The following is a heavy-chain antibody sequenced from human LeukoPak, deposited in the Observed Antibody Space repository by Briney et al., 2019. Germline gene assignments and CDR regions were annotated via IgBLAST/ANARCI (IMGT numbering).Heavy chain of an antibody. CDR3: AREVKRRNSIAVAGTLDY. D-gene: IGHD6-19*01. V-gene: IGHV3-30*03. J-gene: IGHJ4*02. CDR2: ISYDGSNK. Sequence: GGSLRLSCAASGFTFSSYGMHWVRQAPGKGLEWVAVISYDGSNKYYADSVKGRFTISRDNSKNTLYLQMNSLRADDTAVYYCAREVKRRNSIAVAGTLDYWGQGTLVTVSS. CDR1: GFTFSSYG.